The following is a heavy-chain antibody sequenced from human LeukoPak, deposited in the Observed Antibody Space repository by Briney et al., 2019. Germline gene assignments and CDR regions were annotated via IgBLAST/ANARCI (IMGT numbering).Heavy chain of an antibody. J-gene: IGHJ4*02. D-gene: IGHD2-15*01. CDR1: GFTFGSYS. V-gene: IGHV3-21*01. CDR2: ISSTSSYI. CDR3: ARDRCSGGACYALGY. Sequence: GGSLRLSCAASGFTFGSYSMNWVRQAPGQGLELVSSISSTSSYIYYADSVKGRFTISRDNAKNSLYLQMNSLRAEDTAVYYCARDRCSGGACYALGYWGQGTLGTVSS.